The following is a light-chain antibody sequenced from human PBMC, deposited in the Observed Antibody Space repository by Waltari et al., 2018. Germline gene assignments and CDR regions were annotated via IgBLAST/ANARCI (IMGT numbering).Light chain of an antibody. Sequence: SMLTQPPSASGTPGQPVTTSSSGTNANTRRSPVFWYQQLPGTAPNPLIYRDDLRPSGVPDRVSGSKSGTSASLAIRWLRPEDEADYYCAAWDDSLSVSYVFGSGTKVTV. CDR3: AAWDDSLSVSYV. V-gene: IGLV1-47*01. CDR2: RDD. J-gene: IGLJ1*01. CDR1: NANTRRSP.